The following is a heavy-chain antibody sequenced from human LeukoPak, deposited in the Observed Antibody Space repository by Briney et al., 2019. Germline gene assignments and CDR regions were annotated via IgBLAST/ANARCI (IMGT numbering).Heavy chain of an antibody. D-gene: IGHD2-2*01. J-gene: IGHJ4*02. Sequence: GGSLRLSCAASGFTFSSYGMHWVRQAPGKGLEWVAVISYDGSNKYYADSVKGRFTISRDNSKNTLYLQMNSLRAEDTAVYYCAKDWCSSTSCFTIDYWGQGTLVTVSS. CDR2: ISYDGSNK. CDR3: AKDWCSSTSCFTIDY. CDR1: GFTFSSYG. V-gene: IGHV3-30*18.